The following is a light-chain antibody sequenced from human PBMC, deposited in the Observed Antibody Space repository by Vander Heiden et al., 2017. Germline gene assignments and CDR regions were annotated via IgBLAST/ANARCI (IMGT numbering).Light chain of an antibody. CDR1: KLGDKY. J-gene: IGLJ2*01. V-gene: IGLV3-1*01. Sequence: SDELTQPPSVSVSPGQTASITCSGDKLGDKYACWYQQKPGQFPVLVNDKDSKRPSGIPERFSGANSGNTATLTISGTQAMDEDDDYCQAGDSSTVFGGGTKLTVL. CDR3: QAGDSSTV. CDR2: KDS.